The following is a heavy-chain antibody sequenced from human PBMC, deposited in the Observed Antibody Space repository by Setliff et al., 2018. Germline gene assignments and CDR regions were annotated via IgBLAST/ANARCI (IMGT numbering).Heavy chain of an antibody. D-gene: IGHD3-22*01. CDR3: ARESPPHYYDSSGYYGFYYYYGMDV. CDR2: IYYSGST. CDR1: GYSISSGNY. Sequence: PSETLSLTCAVSGYSISSGNYWGWIRQPPGKGLEWIGSIYYSGSTYYNPSLKSRVTISVDTSKNQFSLKLSSVTAADTAVYYCARESPPHYYDSSGYYGFYYYYGMDVWGQGTTVTVSS. J-gene: IGHJ6*02. V-gene: IGHV4-38-2*02.